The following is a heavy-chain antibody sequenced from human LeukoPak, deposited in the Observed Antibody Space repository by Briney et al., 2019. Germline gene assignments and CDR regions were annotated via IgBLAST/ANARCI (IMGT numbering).Heavy chain of an antibody. J-gene: IGHJ4*02. CDR2: ISAYLGNT. D-gene: IGHD3-10*01. CDR1: GYTFSNFG. V-gene: IGHV1-18*01. Sequence: ASVKVSCKASGYTFSNFGITWVRQAPGQGLEWMGWISAYLGNTNYAQKFQGRVTMTTDTSTSTAYLELRSLSSADTAVYYCARELHYGSGTSFDYRGQGSLVTVSS. CDR3: ARELHYGSGTSFDY.